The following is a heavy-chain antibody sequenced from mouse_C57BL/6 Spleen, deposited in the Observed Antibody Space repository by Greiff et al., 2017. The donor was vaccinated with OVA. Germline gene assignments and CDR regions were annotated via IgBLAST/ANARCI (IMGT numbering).Heavy chain of an antibody. D-gene: IGHD3-1*01. CDR1: GYTFTSYW. CDR2: IDPSDSYT. CDR3: ARRLGDYAMDY. Sequence: VQLQQSGAELVMPGASVKLSCKASGYTFTSYWMHWVKQRPGQGLEWIGEIDPSDSYTNYNQKFKGKSTLTVDKSSSTAYMQLSSLTSEDSAVYYCARRLGDYAMDYWGQGTSVTVSS. J-gene: IGHJ4*01. V-gene: IGHV1-69*01.